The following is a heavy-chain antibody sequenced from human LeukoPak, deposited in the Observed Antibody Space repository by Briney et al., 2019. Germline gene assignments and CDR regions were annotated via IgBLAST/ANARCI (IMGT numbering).Heavy chain of an antibody. CDR1: GYTLTELS. CDR2: FDPEDGET. Sequence: ASVKVSCKVSGYTLTELSMHWVRQAPGKGLEWMGGFDPEDGETIYAQKFQGRVTMTEDTSTDTAYMELSSLRSEDTAVYYCARAYYDFWSGYSDYYYMDVWGKGTTVTVSS. CDR3: ARAYYDFWSGYSDYYYMDV. V-gene: IGHV1-24*01. J-gene: IGHJ6*03. D-gene: IGHD3-3*01.